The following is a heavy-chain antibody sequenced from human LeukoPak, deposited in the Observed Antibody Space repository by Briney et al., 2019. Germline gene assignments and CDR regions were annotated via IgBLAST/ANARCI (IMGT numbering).Heavy chain of an antibody. CDR1: GFIFSDYY. J-gene: IGHJ4*02. CDR2: ISSSGSMI. Sequence: GGSLRLSCAASGFIFSDYYMSWIRQAPGKGLEWVSYISSSGSMIYYADSVKGRFTISRDNAKNSLYLQMNSLRAEDTAVYYCARLWFGDPTEKDYWGQGTLVTVSS. D-gene: IGHD3-10*01. CDR3: ARLWFGDPTEKDY. V-gene: IGHV3-11*04.